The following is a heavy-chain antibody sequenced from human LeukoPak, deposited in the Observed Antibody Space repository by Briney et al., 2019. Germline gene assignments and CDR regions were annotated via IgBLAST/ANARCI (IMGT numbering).Heavy chain of an antibody. CDR3: AKEPSTAPYYYYGMDV. Sequence: GGSLRLSCAASGFTFSSYAMHWVRQAPGKGLEWVAVISYDGSNKYYADSVKGRFTISRDNSKNTLYLQMNSLRAEDTAVYYCAKEPSTAPYYYYGMDVWGQGTTVTVSS. CDR2: ISYDGSNK. V-gene: IGHV3-30*04. CDR1: GFTFSSYA. J-gene: IGHJ6*02.